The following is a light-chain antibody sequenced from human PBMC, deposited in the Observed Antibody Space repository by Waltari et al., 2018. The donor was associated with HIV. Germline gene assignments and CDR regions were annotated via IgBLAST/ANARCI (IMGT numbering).Light chain of an antibody. CDR1: SSDVGGYNY. CDR3: SSYTSSSSVV. CDR2: EVS. Sequence: QSALPQPASVSGSPGQSITISCTGTSSDVGGYNYVSWYQQHPGKAPKLMIYEVSTRPSVVFNRFSGSKSGNTASLTIAGLQAEDEADYYCSSYTSSSSVVFGGGTKLTVL. J-gene: IGLJ2*01. V-gene: IGLV2-14*01.